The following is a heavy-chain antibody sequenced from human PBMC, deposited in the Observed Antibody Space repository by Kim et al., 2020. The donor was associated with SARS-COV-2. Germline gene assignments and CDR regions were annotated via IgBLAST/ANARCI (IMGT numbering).Heavy chain of an antibody. Sequence: AQKLQGRVTMTTDTSTSTAYMELRSLRSDDTAVYYCARDKQWLVLNWFDPWGQGTLVTVSS. D-gene: IGHD6-19*01. J-gene: IGHJ5*02. V-gene: IGHV1-18*01. CDR3: ARDKQWLVLNWFDP.